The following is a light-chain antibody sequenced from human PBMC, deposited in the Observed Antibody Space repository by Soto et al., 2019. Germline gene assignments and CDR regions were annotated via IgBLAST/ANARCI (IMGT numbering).Light chain of an antibody. V-gene: IGLV2-14*03. CDR1: RSDIGAYNF. CDR3: TSWTTSTTMI. CDR2: DVN. J-gene: IGLJ2*01. Sequence: QSALTQPASVSGSPGQSITISCTGTRSDIGAYNFVSWYQQHPGEVPKLILYDVNVRPSGVSNRFSGSKSGNTAYLTISGLQAEDEAAYYCTSWTTSTTMIFGGGTQLTVL.